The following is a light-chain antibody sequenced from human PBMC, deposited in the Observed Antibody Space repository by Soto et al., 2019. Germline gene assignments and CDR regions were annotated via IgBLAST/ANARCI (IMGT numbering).Light chain of an antibody. V-gene: IGLV2-14*01. CDR1: SSDVGGYNF. Sequence: QSVLTQPASVSGSPGQSITISCTGTSSDVGGYNFVSWYQQHPGKAPKLMIYEVSNRPSGVSNRFSGSKSGNTASLTISGLQAEDEADYYCGSYTISTLVLFGGGTQLTVL. CDR2: EVS. J-gene: IGLJ7*01. CDR3: GSYTISTLVL.